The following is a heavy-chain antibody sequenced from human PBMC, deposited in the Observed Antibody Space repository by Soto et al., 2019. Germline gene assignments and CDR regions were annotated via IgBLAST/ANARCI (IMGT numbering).Heavy chain of an antibody. V-gene: IGHV1-46*01. CDR1: GYTFTSYY. CDR2: INPSGGST. D-gene: IGHD3-22*01. J-gene: IGHJ3*02. CDR3: ARDPQRYYYDSSGYVAFDI. Sequence: ASVKVSCKASGYTFTSYYMHWVRQAPGQGLEWMGIINPSGGSTSYAQKLQGRVTMTTDTSTSTAYMELRSLRSDDTAVYYCARDPQRYYYDSSGYVAFDIWGQGTMVTVSS.